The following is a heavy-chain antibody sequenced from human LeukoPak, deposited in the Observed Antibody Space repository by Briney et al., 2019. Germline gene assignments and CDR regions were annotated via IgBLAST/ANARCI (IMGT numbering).Heavy chain of an antibody. V-gene: IGHV4-34*01. CDR2: INHSGST. CDR3: ARGMDLLWFGAARYGMDV. CDR1: GGSFSGYY. Sequence: PSETLSLTCAVYGGSFSGYYWSWIRQPPGKGRVWFGEINHSGSTNYNPSLKSRVTISVDTSKNQFSLKLSSVTAADTAVYYCARGMDLLWFGAARYGMDVWGQGTTVTVSS. D-gene: IGHD3-10*01. J-gene: IGHJ6*02.